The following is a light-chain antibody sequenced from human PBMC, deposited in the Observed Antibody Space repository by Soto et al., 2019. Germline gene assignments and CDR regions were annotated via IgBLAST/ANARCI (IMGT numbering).Light chain of an antibody. CDR1: QSVSSN. CDR2: GAS. CDR3: QQYNNWPPWT. J-gene: IGKJ1*01. V-gene: IGKV3-15*01. Sequence: EIVMTQSPATLSVSPGERATLSCRASQSVSSNLAWYQQKPGQAPRLLIYGASTTATGIPARFSGSGSGREFTLPISSLQSEDFTVYYCQQYNNWPPWTFGQGTKVEIK.